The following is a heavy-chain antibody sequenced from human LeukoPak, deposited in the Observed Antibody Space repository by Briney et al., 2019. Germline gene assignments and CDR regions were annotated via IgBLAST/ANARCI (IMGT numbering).Heavy chain of an antibody. CDR1: GFTFSNYA. Sequence: GGSLRLSCAASGFTFSNYAMNWVRQAPGKGLQWVSSISGSGGNTYYADSVKGRFTISRDNSKNTLYLQMNSLRAEDTAVYYCAELGITMIGGVWGKGTTVTISS. CDR3: AELGITMIGGV. J-gene: IGHJ6*04. V-gene: IGHV3-23*01. CDR2: ISGSGGNT. D-gene: IGHD3-10*02.